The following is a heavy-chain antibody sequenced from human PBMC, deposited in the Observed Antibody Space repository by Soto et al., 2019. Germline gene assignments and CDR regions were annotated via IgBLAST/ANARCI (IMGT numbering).Heavy chain of an antibody. CDR2: VNPQSGKT. J-gene: IGHJ4*02. CDR1: GYTFFSHD. Sequence: QVQLVQSGAEAKKPGASVKVSCKASGYTFFSHDINWVRQASGQGLEWMGWVNPQSGKTEYAKKFQGRVTMTRDHSIDTAYIEFSSLTSDDTAIYYCAIYTTSFSSFNQCGQGALFTVSS. V-gene: IGHV1-8*02. CDR3: AIYTTSFSSFNQ. D-gene: IGHD1-26*01.